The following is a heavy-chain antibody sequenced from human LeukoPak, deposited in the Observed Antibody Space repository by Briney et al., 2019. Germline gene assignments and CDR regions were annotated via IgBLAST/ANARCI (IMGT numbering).Heavy chain of an antibody. Sequence: PSETLSLTCAVYGGSFRGYYWSWIRQPPGKGLEWIGEINHSGSTNYNPSLKSRVTISVDTSKNQFSLKLSSVTAADTAVYYCARAVRWLRLDDWGQGTLVTVSS. CDR1: GGSFRGYY. CDR2: INHSGST. V-gene: IGHV4-34*01. CDR3: ARAVRWLRLDD. J-gene: IGHJ4*02. D-gene: IGHD5-24*01.